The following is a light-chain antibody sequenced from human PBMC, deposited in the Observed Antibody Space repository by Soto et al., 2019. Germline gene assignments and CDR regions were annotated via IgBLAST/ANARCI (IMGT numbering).Light chain of an antibody. CDR3: QQCNTPLNT. V-gene: IGKV1-5*01. CDR2: DAS. Sequence: DIQMTQSPSTLSASVGERVTITCRASQSISTWLAWYQQKPGKAPKLLIYDASTLENGVPARFSGSGSGTEFTLTITNLQPDDFGTYHCQQCNTPLNTFDQGTKLEI. CDR1: QSISTW. J-gene: IGKJ2*01.